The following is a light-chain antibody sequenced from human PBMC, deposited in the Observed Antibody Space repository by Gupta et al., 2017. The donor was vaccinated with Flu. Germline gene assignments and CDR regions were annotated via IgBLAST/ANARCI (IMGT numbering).Light chain of an antibody. V-gene: IGKV3-20*01. J-gene: IGKJ2*01. CDR1: QSVSNNY. Sequence: EIVLTQSPATLSLSPGERATLSCRASQSVSNNYLAWYQQKIGQAPRLLIQGASTRATGVPDRFSGGGSGTDFTLTISRLEPEDFAVFYCQQDGSPPYTFGQGTRLEIK. CDR3: QQDGSPPYT. CDR2: GAS.